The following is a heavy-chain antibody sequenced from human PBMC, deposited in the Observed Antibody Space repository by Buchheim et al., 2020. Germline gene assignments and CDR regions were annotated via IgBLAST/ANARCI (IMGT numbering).Heavy chain of an antibody. Sequence: QVQLVESGGGVVQPGRSLRLSCAASGFIFSGYGMNWVRQAPGKGLEWVAIIWHDGGNKYYADSVKGRFTIARDNSKNTLSLQMNSLRVDDTAVYYCARGFKVPTAYYYFDYWGQGTL. CDR1: GFIFSGYG. CDR3: ARGFKVPTAYYYFDY. J-gene: IGHJ4*02. V-gene: IGHV3-33*01. D-gene: IGHD1-1*01. CDR2: IWHDGGNK.